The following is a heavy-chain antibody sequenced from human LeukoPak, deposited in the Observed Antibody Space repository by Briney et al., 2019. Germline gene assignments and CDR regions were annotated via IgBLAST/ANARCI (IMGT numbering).Heavy chain of an antibody. CDR1: GLTFSSYA. D-gene: IGHD6-13*01. Sequence: GGSLRLSCEASGLTFSSYAMSWVRQAPGKGLEWVSAISGSGGSTYYADSVKGRFTISRDNSKNTLYLQMNSLRAEDTAVYYCAKDQYSSSWTDAFDIWGQGTMVTVSS. J-gene: IGHJ3*02. V-gene: IGHV3-23*01. CDR3: AKDQYSSSWTDAFDI. CDR2: ISGSGGST.